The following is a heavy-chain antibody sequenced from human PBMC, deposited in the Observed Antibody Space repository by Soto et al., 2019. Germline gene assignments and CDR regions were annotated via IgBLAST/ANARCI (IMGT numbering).Heavy chain of an antibody. CDR3: ARIKRGFTYGSILDF. D-gene: IGHD5-18*01. J-gene: IGHJ4*02. V-gene: IGHV4-59*01. Sequence: SETLSLTCIVSGGSISHYYWGWLRQPPGKGLECIGYIFYTGSTNYSPSLKSRLSISVDTSQNQFSLRLRSVTAADTAIYYCARIKRGFTYGSILDFWGQGILVTVSS. CDR2: IFYTGST. CDR1: GGSISHYY.